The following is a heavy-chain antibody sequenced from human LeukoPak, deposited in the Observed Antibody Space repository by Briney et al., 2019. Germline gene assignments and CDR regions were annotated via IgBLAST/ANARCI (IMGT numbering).Heavy chain of an antibody. CDR3: ARYCSSTSCQHY. CDR1: GFTFSSYW. V-gene: IGHV3-7*01. J-gene: IGHJ4*02. CDR2: INQDGSEK. D-gene: IGHD2-2*01. Sequence: GGSLRLSCAASGFTFSSYWMSWVRQAPGKGLEWVANINQDGSEKYYVDSVKGRFTISRDNSKNTLYLQMNSLRAEDTAVYYCARYCSSTSCQHYWGQGTLVTVSS.